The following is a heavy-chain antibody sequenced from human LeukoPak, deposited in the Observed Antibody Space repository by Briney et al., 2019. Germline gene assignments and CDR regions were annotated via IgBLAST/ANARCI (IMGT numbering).Heavy chain of an antibody. Sequence: SETLSLTCTVSGGSISSSSYYWSWIRQPPEKGLEWIGYIYYSGSTNYNPSLKSRVTISVDTSKNQFSLKLSSVTAADTAVYYCARGVGRLRGYSSPKSYYYYMDVWGKGTTVTVSS. D-gene: IGHD5-12*01. CDR1: GGSISSSSYY. V-gene: IGHV4-61*05. CDR3: ARGVGRLRGYSSPKSYYYYMDV. CDR2: IYYSGST. J-gene: IGHJ6*03.